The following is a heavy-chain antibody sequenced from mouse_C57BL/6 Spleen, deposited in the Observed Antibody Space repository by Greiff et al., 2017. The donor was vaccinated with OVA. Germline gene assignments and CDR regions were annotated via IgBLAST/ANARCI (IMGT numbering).Heavy chain of an antibody. J-gene: IGHJ2*01. CDR3: APLSLPN. CDR2: IYPGDGDT. CDR1: GYAFSSSW. V-gene: IGHV1-82*01. Sequence: VQLQESGPELVKPGASVKISCKASGYAFSSSWMNWVKQRPGKGLEWIGRIYPGDGDTNYNGKFKGKATLTADKSSSTAYMQLSSLTSEDTAVYYCAPLSLPNWGQGTTLTVSS.